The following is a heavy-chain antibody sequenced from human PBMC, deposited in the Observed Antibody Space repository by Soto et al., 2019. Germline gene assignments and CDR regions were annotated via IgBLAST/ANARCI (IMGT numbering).Heavy chain of an antibody. Sequence: QVQLEQSGAEVMNPGASVKVSCKASGYTFTSYYMHWVRQAPGQGLEWMGVINPGGGITSYAENLHGRVTMTRHTSTSTAYREVSSLRSEDTSIYYCARGLAVAYSPALLWGQGTLLTVYS. CDR2: INPGGGIT. CDR3: ARGLAVAYSPALL. J-gene: IGHJ4*02. CDR1: GYTFTSYY. V-gene: IGHV1-46*01. D-gene: IGHD6-19*01.